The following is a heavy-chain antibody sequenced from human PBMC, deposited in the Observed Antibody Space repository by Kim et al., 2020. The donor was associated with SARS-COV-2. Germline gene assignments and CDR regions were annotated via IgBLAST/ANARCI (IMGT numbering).Heavy chain of an antibody. CDR2: ISSSSSTI. CDR1: GFTFSSYS. V-gene: IGHV3-48*02. Sequence: GGSLRLSCAASGFTFSSYSMNWVRQAPGKGLEWVSYISSSSSTIYYADSAKGRFTISRDNAKNSLYLQMNSLRDEDTAVYYCARDPYCGGDCYIRTSHYYYYYGMDVWGQGTTVTVSS. D-gene: IGHD2-21*02. J-gene: IGHJ6*02. CDR3: ARDPYCGGDCYIRTSHYYYYYGMDV.